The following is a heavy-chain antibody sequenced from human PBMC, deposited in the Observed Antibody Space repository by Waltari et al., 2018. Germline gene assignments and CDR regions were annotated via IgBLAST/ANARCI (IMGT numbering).Heavy chain of an antibody. CDR3: AKDVVGYTWDEGVDTIDV. J-gene: IGHJ3*01. CDR1: GFSVSSSF. Sequence: EIELVESGGGLSPSGGSLKLSCAASGFSVSSSFMTWVRRAPGKGLECVASLYSAGATYYSQSVRGRFLIARDNSKNILYLQMDDLTAEDTAVYYCAKDVVGYTWDEGVDTIDVWGQGAEVVVSS. D-gene: IGHD3-3*01. V-gene: IGHV3-53*01. CDR2: LYSAGAT.